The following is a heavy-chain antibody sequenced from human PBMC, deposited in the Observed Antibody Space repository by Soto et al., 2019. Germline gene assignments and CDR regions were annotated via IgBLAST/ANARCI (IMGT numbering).Heavy chain of an antibody. CDR2: INQDATEE. Sequence: EWQLVESGGRLPQPGGSLRLSCEASGVALSISWMSWVRQAPGKGQEWVAYINQDATEEHYVDSVRGRFSISRDNGKNSLYLEMNSLRADDTAVYECANGGLYPDCWGQGTLVAVGS. CDR1: GVALSISW. J-gene: IGHJ4*02. V-gene: IGHV3-7*01. D-gene: IGHD2-8*01. CDR3: ANGGLYPDC.